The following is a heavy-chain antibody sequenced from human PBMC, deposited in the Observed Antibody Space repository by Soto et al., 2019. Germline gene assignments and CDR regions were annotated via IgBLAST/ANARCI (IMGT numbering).Heavy chain of an antibody. CDR3: ARGKVKLLFSLWSKSKDHFYFDF. CDR2: INDSGST. Sequence: SETLSLTCAVYGGSFSDYYWSLIRQSPGKGLEWIADINDSGSTNYNPSLMSRVTISVDTSKNQFSLKLNSVTAADTAVYFCARGKVKLLFSLWSKSKDHFYFDFWGRGTPVPXSS. CDR1: GGSFSDYY. J-gene: IGHJ4*02. V-gene: IGHV4-34*01. D-gene: IGHD3-10*02.